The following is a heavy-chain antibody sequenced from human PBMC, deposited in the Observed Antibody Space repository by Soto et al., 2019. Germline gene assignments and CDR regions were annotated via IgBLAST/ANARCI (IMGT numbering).Heavy chain of an antibody. CDR1: GFTFSSYG. V-gene: IGHV3-33*01. CDR3: ARDRSGYYMDV. D-gene: IGHD3-10*01. CDR2: IYFDGSNQ. Sequence: GGSLRLSCAASGFTFSSYGMHWVRQAPGKGLEWVAVIYFDGSNQYYADSVKGRFTISRDNSKNTLYLQMTSLRAEDTAVYYCARDRSGYYMDVWGKGTTVTVSS. J-gene: IGHJ6*03.